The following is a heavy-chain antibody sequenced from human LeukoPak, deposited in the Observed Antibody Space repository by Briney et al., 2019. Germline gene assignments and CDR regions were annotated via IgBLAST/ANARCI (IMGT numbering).Heavy chain of an antibody. V-gene: IGHV5-10-1*01. CDR1: GYSFTNYW. D-gene: IGHD7-27*01. CDR2: VDPSDSYI. Sequence: GESLKISCKGSGYSFTNYWISWVRQMPGKGLEWMGRVDPSDSYISYSPSLQGHVTISADKSISTAFLQWSSLKASDTAMYYCARANWAQSPFDYWGQGTLVTVSS. J-gene: IGHJ4*02. CDR3: ARANWAQSPFDY.